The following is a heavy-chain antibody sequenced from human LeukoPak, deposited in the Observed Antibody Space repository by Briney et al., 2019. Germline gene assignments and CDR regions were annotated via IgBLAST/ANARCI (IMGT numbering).Heavy chain of an antibody. CDR1: GFIFSSYG. V-gene: IGHV3-33*01. D-gene: IGHD6-13*01. J-gene: IGHJ4*02. CDR3: ARGSYTSSWYGVFDY. Sequence: GRSLRLSCAASGFIFSSYGMHWVRQAPGKGLEWVAVIWYDGSNKYYADSVKGRFTISRDNSKNTLHLQMNSLRGEDTAVYYCARGSYTSSWYGVFDYWGQGTLVTVSS. CDR2: IWYDGSNK.